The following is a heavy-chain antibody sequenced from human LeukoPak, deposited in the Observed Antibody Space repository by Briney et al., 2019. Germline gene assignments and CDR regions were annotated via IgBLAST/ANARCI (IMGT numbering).Heavy chain of an antibody. CDR2: IYHSGST. D-gene: IGHD2-8*01. V-gene: IGHV4-4*02. J-gene: IGHJ6*03. CDR3: ARFRVSDYYYMDV. CDR1: GGSISSSNW. Sequence: SEILSLTCAVSGGSISSSNWWSWVRQPPGKGLEWIGEIYHSGSTNHNPSLKSRVTISVNKSKNQFSLELSSVTAADTAVYYCARFRVSDYYYMDVWGKGTTVTVS.